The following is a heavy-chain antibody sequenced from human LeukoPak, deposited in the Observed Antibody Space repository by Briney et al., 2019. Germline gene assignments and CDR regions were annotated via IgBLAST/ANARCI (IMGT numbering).Heavy chain of an antibody. J-gene: IGHJ4*02. CDR2: ISSSGSTI. CDR1: GSTFSSYE. V-gene: IGHV3-48*03. Sequence: PGGSLRLSCAASGSTFSSYEMNWVRQAPGKGLEWVSYISSSGSTIYYADSVKGRFTISRDNAKNSMYLQINSLRAEDTAVYDCARDRPPYCSGGSCYSGPSDYWGQGTLVTVSS. D-gene: IGHD2-15*01. CDR3: ARDRPPYCSGGSCYSGPSDY.